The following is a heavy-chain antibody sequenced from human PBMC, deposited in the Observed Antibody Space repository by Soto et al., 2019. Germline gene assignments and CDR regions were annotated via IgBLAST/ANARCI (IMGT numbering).Heavy chain of an antibody. CDR3: ARSGAKRRERVYYYYYGMDV. CDR1: GYSVTSYW. V-gene: IGHV5-51*01. CDR2: IYPGASDT. J-gene: IGHJ6*02. Sequence: GESLNISCKGSGYSVTSYWIGWVRQMPGKGLAWMGIIYPGASDTRYSPSFQGQVTISADKSISTAYLQWSSLKASDTAMYYCARSGAKRRERVYYYYYGMDVWGQGTTVTVSS. D-gene: IGHD1-1*01.